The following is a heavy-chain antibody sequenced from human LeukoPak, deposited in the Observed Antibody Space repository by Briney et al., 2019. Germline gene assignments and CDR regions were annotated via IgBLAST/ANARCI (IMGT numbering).Heavy chain of an antibody. D-gene: IGHD2-21*01. Sequence: GGSLRLSCVGSGFTFRSHAMSWVRQAPEKGLEFVSGIYENGGTTYYADSVKGRFSISRDNSKNTLYLQMDSLRGEETAVYYCAKDFRIGYSAHFDYWGQGALVTVSS. CDR3: AKDFRIGYSAHFDY. CDR2: IYENGGTT. V-gene: IGHV3-23*01. J-gene: IGHJ4*02. CDR1: GFTFRSHA.